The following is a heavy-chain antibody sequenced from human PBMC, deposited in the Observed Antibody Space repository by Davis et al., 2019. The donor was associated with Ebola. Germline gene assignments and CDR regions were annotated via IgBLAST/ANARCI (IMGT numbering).Heavy chain of an antibody. CDR2: ISSSSSYI. D-gene: IGHD5-18*01. CDR3: ARDQSQLWFYYMDV. V-gene: IGHV3-21*01. CDR1: GFTFSSYS. J-gene: IGHJ6*03. Sequence: GESLKISCAASGFTFSSYSMNWVRQAPGKGLEWVSSISSSSSYIYYADSVKGRFTISRDNAKNSLYLQMNSLRAEDTAVYYCARDQSQLWFYYMDVWGKGTTVTVSS.